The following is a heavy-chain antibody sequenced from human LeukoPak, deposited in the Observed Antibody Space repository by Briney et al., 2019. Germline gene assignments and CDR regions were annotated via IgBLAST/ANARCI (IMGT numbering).Heavy chain of an antibody. V-gene: IGHV1-8*01. CDR2: MNPNSGNT. CDR1: GYTFTSYD. D-gene: IGHD3-22*01. J-gene: IGHJ5*02. CDR3: ARVGTTYYYDSSGYYPGVWFDP. Sequence: SVKVSCKASGYTFTSYDINWVRQATGQGLEWMGWMNPNSGNTGYAQKFQGRVTMTRNTSISTAYMELSSLRSEDTAVYYCARVGTTYYYDSSGYYPGVWFDPWGQGTLVTVSS.